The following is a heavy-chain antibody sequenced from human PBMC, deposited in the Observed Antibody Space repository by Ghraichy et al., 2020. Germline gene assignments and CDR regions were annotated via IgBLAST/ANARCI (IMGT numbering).Heavy chain of an antibody. J-gene: IGHJ3*02. V-gene: IGHV4-31*03. CDR1: GGSISSGGYY. D-gene: IGHD6-13*01. CDR2: IYYSGST. Sequence: SETLSLTCTVSGGSISSGGYYWSWIRQHPGKGLEWIGYIYYSGSTYYNPSLKSRVTISVDTSKNQFSLKLSSVTAADTAVYYCARDRWSAAAGPFDAFDIWGQGTMVTVSS. CDR3: ARDRWSAAAGPFDAFDI.